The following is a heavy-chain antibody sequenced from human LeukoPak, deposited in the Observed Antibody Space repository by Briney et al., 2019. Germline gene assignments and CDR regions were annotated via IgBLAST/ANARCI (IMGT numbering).Heavy chain of an antibody. CDR3: ARETTVFGVVIDY. V-gene: IGHV3-66*02. CDR1: GFTVSSNY. Sequence: AGGSLRLSCAASGFTVSSNYMSWVRQAPGKGLEWVSVIYSGGSTYYADSVKGRFTFSRDNSKNTLYLQLNSLRAEDTAVYYCARETTVFGVVIDYWGQGTLVTVSS. D-gene: IGHD3-3*01. CDR2: IYSGGST. J-gene: IGHJ4*02.